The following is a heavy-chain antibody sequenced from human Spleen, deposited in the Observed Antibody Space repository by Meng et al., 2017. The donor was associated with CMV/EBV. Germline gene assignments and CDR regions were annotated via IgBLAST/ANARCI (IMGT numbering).Heavy chain of an antibody. CDR3: AGDNNAWGGHEY. V-gene: IGHV4-34*01. J-gene: IGHJ4*02. D-gene: IGHD3-16*01. Sequence: SETLSLTCAVNGGSFSGYYWTWIRQPPGKGLEWIGEINHSGSANYNPSLKSRVIISVDTSKNQVSLKLNSVTAADTAVYYCAGDNNAWGGHEYWGQGTLVTVSS. CDR1: GGSFSGYY. CDR2: INHSGSA.